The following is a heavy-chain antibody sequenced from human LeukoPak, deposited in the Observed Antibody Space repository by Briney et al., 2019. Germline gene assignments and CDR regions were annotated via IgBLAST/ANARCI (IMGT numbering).Heavy chain of an antibody. CDR1: GGTFSSYA. V-gene: IGHV1-69*04. J-gene: IGHJ4*02. Sequence: SVKVSCKASGGTFSSYAISWVRQAPGQGLEWTGRIIPILGIANYAQKFQGRVTITADKSTSTAYMELSSLRSEDTAVYYCARDLDSSGYYVGVEGSWGQGTLVTVSS. CDR2: IIPILGIA. CDR3: ARDLDSSGYYVGVEGS. D-gene: IGHD3-22*01.